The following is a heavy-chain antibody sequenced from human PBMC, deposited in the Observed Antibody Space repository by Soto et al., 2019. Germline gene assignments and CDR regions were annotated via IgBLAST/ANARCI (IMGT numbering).Heavy chain of an antibody. CDR2: ISSSSSYI. J-gene: IGHJ6*03. Sequence: GGSLRLSCAASGFTFSSYSMNWVRQAPGKGLEWVSSISSSSSYIYYADSVKGRFTISRDNAKNSLYLQMNSLRAEDTAVYYCSYSSSWYYLDYYYYYYMDVWGKGTTVTVSS. CDR1: GFTFSSYS. CDR3: SYSSSWYYLDYYYYYYMDV. V-gene: IGHV3-21*01. D-gene: IGHD6-13*01.